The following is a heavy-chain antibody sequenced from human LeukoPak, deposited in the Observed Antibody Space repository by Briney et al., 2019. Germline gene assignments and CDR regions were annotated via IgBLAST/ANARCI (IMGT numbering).Heavy chain of an antibody. CDR3: ARGGGLDV. D-gene: IGHD3-16*01. CDR2: ISYDGSNK. J-gene: IGHJ6*02. V-gene: IGHV3-30-3*01. Sequence: PGRSLRLSCAASGFTFSSYAMHWVRQAPGKGLVWVAIISYDGSNKYYADSVKGRFTISRDNAKNSLYLQMSNLRAEDTAVYFCARGGGLDVWGQGATVTVSS. CDR1: GFTFSSYA.